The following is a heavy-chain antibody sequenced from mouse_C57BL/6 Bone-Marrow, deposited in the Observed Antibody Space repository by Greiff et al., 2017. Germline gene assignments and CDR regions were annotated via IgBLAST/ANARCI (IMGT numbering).Heavy chain of an antibody. D-gene: IGHD1-1*01. CDR3: ARKGHYCGSSYGY. J-gene: IGHJ2*01. Sequence: VQLQQPGAELVKPGASVKMSCKASGYTFTSYWITWVKQRPGQGLEWIGDIYPGSGSTNYKEKFKSKATLTVDTSASTAYMQLSSLTSEDSAVYYCARKGHYCGSSYGYWGQGTTLTVSA. V-gene: IGHV1-55*01. CDR1: GYTFTSYW. CDR2: IYPGSGST.